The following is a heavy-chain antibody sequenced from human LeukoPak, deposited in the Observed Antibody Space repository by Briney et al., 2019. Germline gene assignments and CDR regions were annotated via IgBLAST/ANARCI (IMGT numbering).Heavy chain of an antibody. CDR3: AKGEWELRSDIVFDY. J-gene: IGHJ4*02. CDR2: ISRSDGTT. Sequence: WSLRLSCAASGFTFNNYAMSWVRQAPGKGLEWVSGISRSDGTTYYADSVKGRFTISRDNSKNTLFLQMNSLRAEDTAIYYCAKGEWELRSDIVFDYWGQGALVTVSS. V-gene: IGHV3-23*01. D-gene: IGHD1-26*01. CDR1: GFTFNNYA.